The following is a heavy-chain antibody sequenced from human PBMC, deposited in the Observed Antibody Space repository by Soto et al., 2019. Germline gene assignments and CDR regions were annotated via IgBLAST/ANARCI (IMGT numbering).Heavy chain of an antibody. V-gene: IGHV4-31*03. CDR3: ASTNYFETSGPIDY. Sequence: QVQLQESGPGLVKPSQTLSLTCTVSGGTLSSGAYYWSWIRQHPGKCLEWIGYIYYSGSSYYNPSLERRVTLSVATSRKQFSLKVSSVTAADTAKYYCASTNYFETSGPIDYWGPGTLVTVSS. CDR2: IYYSGSS. D-gene: IGHD3-22*01. J-gene: IGHJ4*02. CDR1: GGTLSSGAYY.